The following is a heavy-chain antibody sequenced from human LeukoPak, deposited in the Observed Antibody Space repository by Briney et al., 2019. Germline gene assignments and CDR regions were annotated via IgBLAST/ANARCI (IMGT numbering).Heavy chain of an antibody. CDR3: ARDLSSSGWAFDY. V-gene: IGHV3-74*01. D-gene: IGHD6-19*01. Sequence: GGSLRLSCAASGFTFSSYWMHWVRQAPGKGLVWVSRISSDGSSTNYADSVKGRFTISRDNAKNTLYLQMNSLRAEDTAVYYCARDLSSSGWAFDYWGQGTLVPVSS. CDR2: ISSDGSST. CDR1: GFTFSSYW. J-gene: IGHJ4*02.